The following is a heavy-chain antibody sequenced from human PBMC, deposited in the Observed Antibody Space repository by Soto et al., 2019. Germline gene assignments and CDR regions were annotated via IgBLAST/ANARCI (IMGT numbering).Heavy chain of an antibody. CDR1: GFSFNSYA. Sequence: EVQLLESGGGLIQPGGSLRLSCSASGFSFNSYAMMWVRQAPGKGLEWVSGISAAGDPDYADSVEGRFTISRENAQNSFFLQMNSLRVGDTAVYYCARTDRDFYGLDVWGQGTTVIVSS. V-gene: IGHV3-13*05. J-gene: IGHJ6*02. CDR2: ISAAGDP. CDR3: ARTDRDFYGLDV.